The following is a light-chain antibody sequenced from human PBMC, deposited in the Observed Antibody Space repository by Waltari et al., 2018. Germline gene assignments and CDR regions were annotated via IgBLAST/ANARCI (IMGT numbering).Light chain of an antibody. CDR1: SRDVGSYNL. Sequence: QSALTQPASVSGSPGQSITIPCTGTSRDVGSYNLVPWYQPHPGKAPKLMIYEGSKRPSGVSNRFSGSKSGNTASLTISGLQAEDEADYYCCSYAGSSTWVFGGGTKLTVL. V-gene: IGLV2-23*01. CDR2: EGS. J-gene: IGLJ3*02. CDR3: CSYAGSSTWV.